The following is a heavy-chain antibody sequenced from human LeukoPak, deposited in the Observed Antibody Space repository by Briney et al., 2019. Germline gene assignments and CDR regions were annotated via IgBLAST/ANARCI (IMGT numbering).Heavy chain of an antibody. CDR2: ISDGGRTI. CDR1: GFIFSDHY. J-gene: IGHJ4*02. Sequence: GGSLRLSCGASGFIFSDHYMSWIRQAPGKGLEWISYISDGGRTIHYADSVKGRFTISRDNAKNSLYLQMNSLRPDDTAVYYCATRYSSSWDLGWGQGTLVTVSS. D-gene: IGHD6-13*01. V-gene: IGHV3-11*01. CDR3: ATRYSSSWDLG.